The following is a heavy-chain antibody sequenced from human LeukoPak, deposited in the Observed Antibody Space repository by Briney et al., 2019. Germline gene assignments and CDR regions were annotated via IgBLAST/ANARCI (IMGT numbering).Heavy chain of an antibody. CDR1: GGTFSSYA. V-gene: IGHV1-69*06. Sequence: SVKVSCKASGGTFSSYAISWVRQAPGQGLEWMGGIIPIFGTASYAQKFQGRVTITADKSTSTAYMELSSLRSEDTAVYYCATGDIDYYGSGSYYSFDYWGQGTLVTVSS. CDR2: IIPIFGTA. D-gene: IGHD3-10*01. J-gene: IGHJ4*02. CDR3: ATGDIDYYGSGSYYSFDY.